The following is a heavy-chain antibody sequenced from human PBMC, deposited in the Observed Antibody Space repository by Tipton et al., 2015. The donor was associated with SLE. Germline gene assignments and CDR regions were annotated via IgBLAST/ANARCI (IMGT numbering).Heavy chain of an antibody. J-gene: IGHJ6*03. V-gene: IGHV4-39*01. D-gene: IGHD2-21*01. CDR1: GGSISSSSYY. CDR3: ARHEAAYCGGECPGVYYYMDV. CDR2: VYYSGRT. Sequence: LRLSCTVSGGSISSSSYYWGWIRQPPGKGLGWIGSVYYSGRTYYNPSLKSRVTISVATSNNQFSLRLSSVTAADTAVYYCARHEAAYCGGECPGVYYYMDVWGKGTTVTVSS.